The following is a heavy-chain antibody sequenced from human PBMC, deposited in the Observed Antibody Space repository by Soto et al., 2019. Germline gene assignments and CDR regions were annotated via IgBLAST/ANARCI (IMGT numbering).Heavy chain of an antibody. CDR2: IYYSGST. Sequence: SETLSLTCTVSGGSISSSSYYWGWIRQPPGKGLEGIGSIYYSGSTYYNPSLKSRVTISVDTSKNQFSLKLSSVTAADTAVYYCARSDLYSSSWYYFDYWGQGTLVTVSS. V-gene: IGHV4-39*01. CDR1: GGSISSSSYY. CDR3: ARSDLYSSSWYYFDY. D-gene: IGHD6-13*01. J-gene: IGHJ4*02.